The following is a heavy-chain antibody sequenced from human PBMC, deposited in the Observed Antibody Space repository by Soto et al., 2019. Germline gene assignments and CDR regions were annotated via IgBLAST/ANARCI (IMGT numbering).Heavy chain of an antibody. CDR3: AREWNGGAGFGEPDSPFDY. CDR1: GFSFSDYF. Sequence: QVQLVESGGGLVRPGGSLRLSCAASGFSFSDYFMSWIRQAPGKGLEWVSYISRSGNTIYYADSVKGRFTISRDNAKKTLFLQMNSLRADDTAVYYCAREWNGGAGFGEPDSPFDYWGQGTLVTVSS. CDR2: ISRSGNTI. D-gene: IGHD3-10*01. J-gene: IGHJ4*02. V-gene: IGHV3-11*01.